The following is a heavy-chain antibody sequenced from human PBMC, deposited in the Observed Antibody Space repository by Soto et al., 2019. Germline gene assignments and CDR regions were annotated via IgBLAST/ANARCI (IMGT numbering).Heavy chain of an antibody. CDR3: ARDGGDYGDYADL. CDR1: RFTFSTYA. V-gene: IGHV3-30-3*01. CDR2: ISYDGSNK. D-gene: IGHD4-17*01. Sequence: QVQLVESGGVVVQPGRSLRLSCAASRFTFSTYAMHWVRQAPGKGLEWMAIISYDGSNKFYADSVKGRFTISRDNSKNMLYLQMNNLRSEDTAVYYCARDGGDYGDYADLWGRGTLVTVSS. J-gene: IGHJ2*01.